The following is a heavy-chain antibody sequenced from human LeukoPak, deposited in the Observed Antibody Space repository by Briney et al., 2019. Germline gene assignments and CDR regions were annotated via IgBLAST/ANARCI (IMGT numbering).Heavy chain of an antibody. CDR2: ISSSSSYI. CDR1: GFTFSSYS. D-gene: IGHD3-16*02. Sequence: GGSLRLSCAASGFTFSSYSMNWVRQAPGKGLEWVSSISSSSSYIYYAVSVKGRFTISRDNAQNSLYLQMTSLRAEDTVVYYCARDLSSVVDSWGQGTLVTVSS. V-gene: IGHV3-21*01. J-gene: IGHJ4*02. CDR3: ARDLSSVVDS.